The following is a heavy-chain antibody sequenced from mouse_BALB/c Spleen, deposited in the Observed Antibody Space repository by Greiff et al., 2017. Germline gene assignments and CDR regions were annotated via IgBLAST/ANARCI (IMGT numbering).Heavy chain of an antibody. CDR1: GFNIKDTY. CDR2: IDPANGNT. J-gene: IGHJ3*01. D-gene: IGHD2-1*01. Sequence: VQLQQSGAELVKPGASVKLSCTASGFNIKDTYMHWVKQRPEQGLEWIGRIDPANGNTKYDPKFQGKATITADTSSNTAYLQLSSLTSEDTAVYYCARSNYGNYAWFAYWGQGTLVTVSA. CDR3: ARSNYGNYAWFAY. V-gene: IGHV14-3*02.